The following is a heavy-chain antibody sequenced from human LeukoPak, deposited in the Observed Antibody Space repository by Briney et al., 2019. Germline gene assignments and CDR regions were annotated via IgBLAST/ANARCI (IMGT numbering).Heavy chain of an antibody. Sequence: GASVTVSCKASGYTFTSYGISWVRQAPGQGLEWMGWISAYNGNTNYAQKLQGRVTITTDTSTSTAYMELKSLRSDDTAVYYCARRLDSSSWGYYYYMDVWGKGTTVTVSS. V-gene: IGHV1-18*01. CDR3: ARRLDSSSWGYYYYMDV. CDR1: GYTFTSYG. D-gene: IGHD6-13*01. CDR2: ISAYNGNT. J-gene: IGHJ6*03.